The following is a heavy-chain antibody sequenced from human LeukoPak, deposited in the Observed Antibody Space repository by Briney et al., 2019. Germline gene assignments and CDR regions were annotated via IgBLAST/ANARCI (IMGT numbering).Heavy chain of an antibody. CDR2: ISYDGSDK. J-gene: IGHJ3*02. D-gene: IGHD3-9*01. CDR3: AREYYDILTGYQMGAFDT. CDR1: GFTFSSYA. Sequence: GRSLRLSCAASGFTFSSYAMHWVRQAPGKGLEWVSVISYDGSDKYYADSVKGRFTVSRDNSKNTLYLQMNSLRAEDTAVYYCAREYYDILTGYQMGAFDTWGQGTMVTVSS. V-gene: IGHV3-30*04.